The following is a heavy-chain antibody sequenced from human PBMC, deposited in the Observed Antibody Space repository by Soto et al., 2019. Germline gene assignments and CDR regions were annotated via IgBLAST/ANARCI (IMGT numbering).Heavy chain of an antibody. V-gene: IGHV4-34*01. CDR1: GGSFSTYY. J-gene: IGHJ4*02. D-gene: IGHD2-2*01. Sequence: QLQQWGAGLLKPSETLSLTCVVSGGSFSTYYYNWIRQSPGKGLEWIGEINHSGSNNYSPSLKSRVTMSLDTSKNQFSLKLTSVTAADTAVYFCARLVVVSPVANVWGQGTLVTVSS. CDR3: ARLVVVSPVANV. CDR2: INHSGSN.